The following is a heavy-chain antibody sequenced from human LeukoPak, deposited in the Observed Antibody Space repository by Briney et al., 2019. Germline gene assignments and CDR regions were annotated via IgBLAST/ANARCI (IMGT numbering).Heavy chain of an antibody. D-gene: IGHD1-26*01. CDR3: AKDPIFSGSYGVFDY. Sequence: GGSLRLSCAASGFTFSTYALSWVRQAPGKGLEWVSTIIDSGNSIYYADSAEGRFTISRDNSKNTLYLQMNSLRAGDTAVYYCAKDPIFSGSYGVFDYWGLGTLVTVSS. CDR1: GFTFSTYA. CDR2: IIDSGNSI. J-gene: IGHJ4*02. V-gene: IGHV3-23*01.